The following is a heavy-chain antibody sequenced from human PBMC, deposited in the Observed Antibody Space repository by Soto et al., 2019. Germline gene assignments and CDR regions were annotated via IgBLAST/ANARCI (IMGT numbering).Heavy chain of an antibody. J-gene: IGHJ6*02. D-gene: IGHD6-6*01. V-gene: IGHV3-21*01. CDR1: GFTFSSYS. Sequence: EAQLVESGGGLVKPGGSLRLSCAASGFTFSSYSMNWVRQAPGKGLEWVSSISSSSSYIYYADSVKGRFTISRDNAKNSRYLQMNSLRAEDTGVYYCARDKGDSSSWEYYGMDVWGQGTTVTVSS. CDR2: ISSSSSYI. CDR3: ARDKGDSSSWEYYGMDV.